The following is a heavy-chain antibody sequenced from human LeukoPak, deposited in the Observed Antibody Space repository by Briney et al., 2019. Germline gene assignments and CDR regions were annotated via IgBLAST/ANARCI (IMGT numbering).Heavy chain of an antibody. CDR3: AREPYTSLYCSGGSCYIDY. D-gene: IGHD2-15*01. J-gene: IGHJ4*02. Sequence: GASVKVSCKASGGTFSSYTISWVRQAPGQGLEWMGRIIPILGIANYAQEFQGRVTITADKSTSTAYMELSSLRSEDTAVYYCAREPYTSLYCSGGSCYIDYWGQGTLVTVSS. CDR2: IIPILGIA. V-gene: IGHV1-69*04. CDR1: GGTFSSYT.